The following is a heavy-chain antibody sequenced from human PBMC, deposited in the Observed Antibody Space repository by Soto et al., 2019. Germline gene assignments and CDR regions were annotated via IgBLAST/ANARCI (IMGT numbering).Heavy chain of an antibody. J-gene: IGHJ4*02. D-gene: IGHD3-22*01. Sequence: EVQLVESGGGLVQPGGSLRLSCAASGFTFSSCSMNWVRQAPGKGLEWVSSISSSSSYIYYADSVKGRFTISRDNAKNSLYLQMNSLRAEDTAVYYCARLKTYYYDSSGSQGDYWGQGTLVTVSS. CDR3: ARLKTYYYDSSGSQGDY. CDR1: GFTFSSCS. CDR2: ISSSSSYI. V-gene: IGHV3-21*01.